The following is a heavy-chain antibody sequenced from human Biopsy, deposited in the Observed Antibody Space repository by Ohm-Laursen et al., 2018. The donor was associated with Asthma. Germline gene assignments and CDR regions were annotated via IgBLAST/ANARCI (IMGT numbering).Heavy chain of an antibody. V-gene: IGHV3-21*01. Sequence: GSLRLSWSAFGFDLRDYTMNWVRQAPGKGREGVASISSLRRYIYHATSLRGRFTISSDNAKRSLYLQMDSLRGDDTAVYYCSRDFTIGSGSPFHFWGRGTLVTVSS. CDR1: GFDLRDYT. D-gene: IGHD3-10*01. J-gene: IGHJ4*02. CDR2: ISSLRRYI. CDR3: SRDFTIGSGSPFHF.